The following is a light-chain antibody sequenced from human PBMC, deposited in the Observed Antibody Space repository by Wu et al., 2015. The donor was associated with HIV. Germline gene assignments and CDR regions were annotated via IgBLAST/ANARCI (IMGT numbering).Light chain of an antibody. J-gene: IGKJ3*01. CDR2: TAS. CDR1: QSIDIY. CDR3: QETYSLT. V-gene: IGKV1-39*01. Sequence: DIQMTQSPSSLSASVGDRLTITCRASQSIDIYLNWYQQTPGKAPKLLIYTASSLQSGVPSRFSGSGSGTYFTLTISSPQPEDFATYYCQETYSLTFGPGTKVDIK.